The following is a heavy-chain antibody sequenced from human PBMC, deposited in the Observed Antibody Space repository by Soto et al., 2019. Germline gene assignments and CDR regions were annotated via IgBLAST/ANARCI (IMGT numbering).Heavy chain of an antibody. CDR2: ISYDGSNK. CDR3: APPIAVDSL. Sequence: QVQLVESGGGVVQPGRSLRLSCAASGFTFSSYAMHWVRQAPGKGLEWVAVISYDGSNKYYADSVKGRFTISRDNSKNTLYLQMNSLRAEDTAVYYCAPPIAVDSLWGQGTLVTVSS. J-gene: IGHJ4*02. CDR1: GFTFSSYA. D-gene: IGHD6-19*01. V-gene: IGHV3-30-3*01.